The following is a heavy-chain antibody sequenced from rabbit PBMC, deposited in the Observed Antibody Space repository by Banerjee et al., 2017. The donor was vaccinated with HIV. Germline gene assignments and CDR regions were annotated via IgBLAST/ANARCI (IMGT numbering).Heavy chain of an antibody. CDR1: GFSFSSGYY. V-gene: IGHV1S40*01. Sequence: QSLEESGGDLVKPGASLTLTCTASGFSFSSGYYMSWVRQAPGKGLEWIACIGTGRGDTHYASWAKGRFAISKTSSTTVTLQLNSLTAADTATYFCARGGVSNGDGYLKLWGPGTLVTVS. J-gene: IGHJ4*01. CDR2: IGTGRGDT. CDR3: ARGGVSNGDGYLKL. D-gene: IGHD6-1*01.